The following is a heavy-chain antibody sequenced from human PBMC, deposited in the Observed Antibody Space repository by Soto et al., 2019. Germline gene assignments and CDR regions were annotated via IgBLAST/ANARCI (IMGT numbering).Heavy chain of an antibody. CDR3: ARGDCRSPSCYAGDWFDP. CDR1: DYTFTSYG. J-gene: IGHJ5*02. V-gene: IGHV1-18*01. Sequence: QVQLVQSGAEVKKPGASVKVSCKASDYTFTSYGINWVRQAPGQGLEWMGWISAYTGNTNYAQNLQGRVTMTTDTSTCTAYMELRSLTSDDSAVYYCARGDCRSPSCYAGDWFDPWGQGTLVPVSS. D-gene: IGHD2-2*01. CDR2: ISAYTGNT.